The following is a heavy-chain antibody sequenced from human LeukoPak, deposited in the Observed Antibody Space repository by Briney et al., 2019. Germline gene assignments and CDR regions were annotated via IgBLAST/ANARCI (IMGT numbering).Heavy chain of an antibody. V-gene: IGHV3-30*03. D-gene: IGHD3-22*01. CDR3: ARDRYYYDSSCFEVTDAFDI. J-gene: IGHJ3*02. Sequence: PGRSLRLSCAASGFTFSSYGMRWVRQAPGKGLEWVTFISYHGSNKYYADSVKGRFTISRDNSKNTLYLQMDSLRAEDTAVFYCARDRYYYDSSCFEVTDAFDIWGQGTMVTVSS. CDR1: GFTFSSYG. CDR2: ISYHGSNK.